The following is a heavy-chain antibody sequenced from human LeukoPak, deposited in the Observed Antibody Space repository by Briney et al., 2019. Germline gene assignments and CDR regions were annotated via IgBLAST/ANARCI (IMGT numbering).Heavy chain of an antibody. CDR2: ISAYNGNT. D-gene: IGHD6-13*01. CDR3: ARGIAAAGTESGDY. CDR1: GYTFTSYG. Sequence: VASVKVSCKASGYTFTSYGISWVRQAPGQGLEWIGWISAYNGNTNYAQKLQGRVTMTTDTSTSTAYMELRSLRSDDTAVYYCARGIAAAGTESGDYWGQGTLVTVSS. V-gene: IGHV1-18*01. J-gene: IGHJ4*02.